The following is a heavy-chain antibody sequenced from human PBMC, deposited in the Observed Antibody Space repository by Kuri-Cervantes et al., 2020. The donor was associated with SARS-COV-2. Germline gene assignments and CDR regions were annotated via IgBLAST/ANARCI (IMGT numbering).Heavy chain of an antibody. Sequence: LSLTCAAFGFTFSSYAMHWVRQAPGKGLEWVAIISYDGSNKYYADSVKGRFTISRDNSKNTLYLQMNSLRAEDTAVYYCARDPNANRNNWFDPWGQGTLVTVSS. CDR2: ISYDGSNK. CDR3: ARDPNANRNNWFDP. D-gene: IGHD4/OR15-4a*01. CDR1: GFTFSSYA. J-gene: IGHJ5*02. V-gene: IGHV3-30-3*01.